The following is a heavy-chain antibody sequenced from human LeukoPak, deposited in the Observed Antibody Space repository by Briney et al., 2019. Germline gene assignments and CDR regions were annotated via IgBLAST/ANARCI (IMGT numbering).Heavy chain of an antibody. CDR3: AKDITMVRGVTLFDY. D-gene: IGHD3-10*01. Sequence: PGGSLRLSCAASGFIFSDYYMSWIRQAPGKGLEWVSYISSSGSTEYYADSVKGRFTISRDNAKNSYLQMNSLRAEDTAVYYCAKDITMVRGVTLFDYWGQGTLVTVSS. V-gene: IGHV3-11*01. CDR2: ISSSGSTE. J-gene: IGHJ4*02. CDR1: GFIFSDYY.